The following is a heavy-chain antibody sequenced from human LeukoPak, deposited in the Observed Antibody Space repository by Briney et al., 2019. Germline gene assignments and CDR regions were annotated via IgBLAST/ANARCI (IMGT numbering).Heavy chain of an antibody. Sequence: GGSLRLSCAASGFTFSSYAMHWVRQAPGKGLEWVAVISYDGSNKYYADSVKGRFTISRDNSKNTLYLQMNSLRAEDTAVYYCARESGGSSGSDYWGQGTLVTVSS. J-gene: IGHJ4*02. D-gene: IGHD2-15*01. V-gene: IGHV3-30-3*01. CDR3: ARESGGSSGSDY. CDR2: ISYDGSNK. CDR1: GFTFSSYA.